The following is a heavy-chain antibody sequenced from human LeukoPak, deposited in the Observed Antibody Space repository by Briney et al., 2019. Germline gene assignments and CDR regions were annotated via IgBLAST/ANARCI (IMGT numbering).Heavy chain of an antibody. Sequence: PSETLSLTCTVSGGSISSGSYYWSWIRQPAGKGLEWIGRIYTSGSTNYNPSLKSRVTISVDTSKNQFSLKLSSVTAADTAVYYCAREGYWNYGYFDYWGQGTLVTVSS. CDR3: AREGYWNYGYFDY. CDR1: GGSISSGSYY. CDR2: IYTSGST. D-gene: IGHD1-7*01. J-gene: IGHJ4*02. V-gene: IGHV4-61*02.